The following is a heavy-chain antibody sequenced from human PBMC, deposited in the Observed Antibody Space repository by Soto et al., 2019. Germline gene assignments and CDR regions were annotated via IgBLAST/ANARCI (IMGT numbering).Heavy chain of an antibody. J-gene: IGHJ3*02. V-gene: IGHV3-23*01. D-gene: IGHD2-2*01. CDR3: ATHCSSTSCPHDRAFDI. CDR2: ISGSGGST. CDR1: GFTFSSYA. Sequence: GGSLRLSCAASGFTFSSYAMSWVRQAPGKGLEWVSAISGSGGSTYYADSVKGRFTISRDNSKNTLYLQMNSLRAEDTAVYYCATHCSSTSCPHDRAFDIWGQGTMVTVSS.